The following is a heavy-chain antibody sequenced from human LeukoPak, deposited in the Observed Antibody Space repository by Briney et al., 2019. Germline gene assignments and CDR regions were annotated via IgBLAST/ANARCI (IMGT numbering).Heavy chain of an antibody. J-gene: IGHJ6*02. CDR2: IYSGGST. CDR1: GFTASSNY. D-gene: IGHD3-16*01. Sequence: GGSLKLSCEASGFTASSNYRSWVGQAPGKGLKGVSVIYSGGSTYYADSVKGRFTISRHNSKNTLYLQMNSLRAEDTAVYYCARDLAPRYGMDVWGQGTTVTVSS. CDR3: ARDLAPRYGMDV. V-gene: IGHV3-53*04.